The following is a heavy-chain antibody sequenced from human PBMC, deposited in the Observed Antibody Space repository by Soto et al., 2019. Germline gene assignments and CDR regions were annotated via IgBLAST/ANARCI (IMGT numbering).Heavy chain of an antibody. D-gene: IGHD3-16*01. J-gene: IGHJ4*02. CDR1: GGSISSYY. Sequence: KTSETLSLTCTVSGGSISSYYWSWIRQPPGKGLEWIGYIYYSGSTNYNPSLKSRVTISVDTSKNQFSLKLSSVTAADTAVYYCARASWGNYGYPAYFDFWGQGTLVTVSS. CDR2: IYYSGST. V-gene: IGHV4-59*01. CDR3: ARASWGNYGYPAYFDF.